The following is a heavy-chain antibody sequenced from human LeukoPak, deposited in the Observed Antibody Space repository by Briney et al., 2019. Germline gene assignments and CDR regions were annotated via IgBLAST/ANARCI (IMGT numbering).Heavy chain of an antibody. CDR3: ARGHERAYYDFWSGHGGNWFDP. CDR1: GGSISSGSYY. V-gene: IGHV4-61*02. CDR2: IYTSGST. D-gene: IGHD3-3*01. J-gene: IGHJ5*02. Sequence: PSETLSLTCTVSGGSISSGSYYWSWIRQPAGKGLEWIGRIYTSGSTNYNPSLKSRVTISVDTSKNQFSLKLSSVTAADTAVYYCARGHERAYYDFWSGHGGNWFDPWGQGTLVTVSS.